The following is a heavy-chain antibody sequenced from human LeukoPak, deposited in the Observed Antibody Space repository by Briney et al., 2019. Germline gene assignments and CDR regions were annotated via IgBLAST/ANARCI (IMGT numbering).Heavy chain of an antibody. D-gene: IGHD2-8*01. Sequence: PGGSLRLSCAASGFTFTSHWMSWVRQAPGKGLEGVARMNLDGSEKYYVHSVKGRFTISRDNAKTSLYLEMNSLRADDTAVYYCARDATYCTNGVCYTRFDYWGQGPLVTVSS. J-gene: IGHJ4*02. V-gene: IGHV3-7*01. CDR1: GFTFTSHW. CDR2: MNLDGSEK. CDR3: ARDATYCTNGVCYTRFDY.